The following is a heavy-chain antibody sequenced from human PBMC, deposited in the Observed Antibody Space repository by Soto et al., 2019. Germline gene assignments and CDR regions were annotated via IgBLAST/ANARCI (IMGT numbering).Heavy chain of an antibody. CDR2: IYYLGNT. D-gene: IGHD3-16*02. V-gene: IGHV4-39*01. CDR3: ARPIGIWGSYRYPREAAFDI. Sequence: SETLSLTCTVSGGSISSSSSYWGWIRQPPGKGLEWVGNIYYLGNTYYNPSLGSRITISVDTSKNQFSLKLRSVTAADTAVYYCARPIGIWGSYRYPREAAFDIWGQGTMVTVSS. J-gene: IGHJ3*02. CDR1: GGSISSSSSY.